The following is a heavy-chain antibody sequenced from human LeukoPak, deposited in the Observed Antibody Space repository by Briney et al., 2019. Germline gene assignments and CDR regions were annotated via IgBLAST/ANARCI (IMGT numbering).Heavy chain of an antibody. Sequence: ASVKVSCKASGGTFSSYAISWVRQAPGQGLEWMGRIIPILGIANYAQKFQGRVTITADKSTSTAYMELSSLRSEGTAVYYCASGYNFNYWGQGTLVTVSS. CDR2: IIPILGIA. V-gene: IGHV1-69*04. J-gene: IGHJ4*02. D-gene: IGHD6-25*01. CDR3: ASGYNFNY. CDR1: GGTFSSYA.